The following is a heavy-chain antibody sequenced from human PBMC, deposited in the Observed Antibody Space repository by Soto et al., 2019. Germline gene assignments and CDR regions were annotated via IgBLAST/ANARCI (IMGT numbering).Heavy chain of an antibody. CDR3: VRQAKVTTVNANVGFYYGLDV. CDR1: QFICSYYD. D-gene: IGHD4-4*01. Sequence: PGGPLRLSCAAPQFICSYYDITWVPQAPGKGPEWVSSITGSGAASYYADPVNCRFTTSIDNYKNLLFLQPNSLTTEHTATYYCVRQAKVTTVNANVGFYYGLDVWVQGTTVNVS. J-gene: IGHJ6*02. V-gene: IGHV3-23*01. CDR2: ITGSGAAS.